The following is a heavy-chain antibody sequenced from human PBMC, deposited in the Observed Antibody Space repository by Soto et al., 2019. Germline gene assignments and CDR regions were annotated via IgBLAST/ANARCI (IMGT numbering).Heavy chain of an antibody. CDR2: ISGSGGST. CDR3: ARSCSLDLGLRGPGFDY. V-gene: IGHV3-23*01. J-gene: IGHJ4*02. Sequence: HHGGSLRLSCAACGFTVSSYAMSWVRQAPGKGLEWVSAISGSGGSTYYADSVKGRFTISRDNSKNTLYLQMNSLRAEDTAVYYCARSCSLDLGLRGPGFDYWGQGTLVTVSS. CDR1: GFTVSSYA. D-gene: IGHD1-1*01.